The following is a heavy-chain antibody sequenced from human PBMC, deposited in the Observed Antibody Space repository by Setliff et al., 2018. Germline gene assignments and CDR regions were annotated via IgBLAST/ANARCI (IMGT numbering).Heavy chain of an antibody. J-gene: IGHJ5*02. V-gene: IGHV4-61*02. CDR3: ARDNTILGATDH. D-gene: IGHD1-26*01. CDR1: GGSLNSGSYY. Sequence: PSETLSLTCAVSGGSLNSGSYYWGWIRQSTERGLEWLGRLHTSGSTTYNPALNSRVTISVDTSTNQFSLRLTSLTAADTAVYFCARDNTILGATDHWGQGTLVTVSS. CDR2: LHTSGST.